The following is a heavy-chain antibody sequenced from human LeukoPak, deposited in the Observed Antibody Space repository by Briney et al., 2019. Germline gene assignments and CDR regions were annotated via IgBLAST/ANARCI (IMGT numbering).Heavy chain of an antibody. V-gene: IGHV3-74*01. CDR1: GFTLSDHW. CDR2: IKIDGSTK. Sequence: PGGSLRLSCAASGFTLSDHWMHWVRQAPGKGLVSVALIKIDGSTKTLADSVKGRFTISRDNAKNSLYLQMNSLRAKDTAVYYCARDLSIAVAGTRFDYWGQGTLVTVSS. D-gene: IGHD6-19*01. J-gene: IGHJ4*02. CDR3: ARDLSIAVAGTRFDY.